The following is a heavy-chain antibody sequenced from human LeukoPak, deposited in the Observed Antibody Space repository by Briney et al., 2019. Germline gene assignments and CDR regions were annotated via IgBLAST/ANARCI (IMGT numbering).Heavy chain of an antibody. CDR3: AADSGDDYYYAMDV. Sequence: SVKVSCKASGGTFSSYAISWVRQAPEQGLEWMGGIIPIFGTANYAQKFQGRVTITADESTSTAYMELSSLRSEDTAVYYCAADSGDDYYYAMDVWGQGTTVTVTS. J-gene: IGHJ6*02. CDR2: IIPIFGTA. V-gene: IGHV1-69*13. D-gene: IGHD1-26*01. CDR1: GGTFSSYA.